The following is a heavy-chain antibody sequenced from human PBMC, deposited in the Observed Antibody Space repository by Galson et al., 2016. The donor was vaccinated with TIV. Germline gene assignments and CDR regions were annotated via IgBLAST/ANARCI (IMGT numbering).Heavy chain of an antibody. CDR1: GFMFSDYY. CDR3: VRSDDYGDYRGSAFDL. J-gene: IGHJ3*01. CDR2: IGRSGTVI. Sequence: SLRLSCAASGFMFSDYYMSWIRQAPGTGLEWVSYIGRSGTVIYNADSVRGRFTISRDNARKSLYLQMNSLRAEDTALYYCVRSDDYGDYRGSAFDLWGRGTMVTVSS. D-gene: IGHD4-17*01. V-gene: IGHV3-11*01.